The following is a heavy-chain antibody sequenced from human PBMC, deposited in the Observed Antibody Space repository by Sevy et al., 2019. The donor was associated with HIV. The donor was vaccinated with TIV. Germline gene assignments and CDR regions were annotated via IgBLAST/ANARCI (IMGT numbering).Heavy chain of an antibody. V-gene: IGHV4-61*01. CDR1: GASVSSANDY. CDR3: ARDQYYDIGTGLYAMDV. CDR2: VFYFGTT. Sequence: SETLSLTCSISGASVSSANDYWSWIRQPPGKGLEWIGYVFYFGTTNYNPSLKSRVTISLDMSKKQFSLKLSYVTAADTAVYYCARDQYYDIGTGLYAMDVWGQGTTVTVSS. D-gene: IGHD3-9*01. J-gene: IGHJ6*02.